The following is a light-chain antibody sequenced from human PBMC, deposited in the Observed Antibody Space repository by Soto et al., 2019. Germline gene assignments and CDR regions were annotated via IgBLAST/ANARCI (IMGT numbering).Light chain of an antibody. V-gene: IGKV1-39*01. CDR2: AAN. Sequence: DIQMTQSPSSLSASVGDRVTITCRASQNIDNYLNWYQQKAGTAPKLLMFAANNLQTGVPARFTGGGSGTFFTLTITSLQPEDFATYFCQQHYAYPLTFGGGTKVE. J-gene: IGKJ4*01. CDR3: QQHYAYPLT. CDR1: QNIDNY.